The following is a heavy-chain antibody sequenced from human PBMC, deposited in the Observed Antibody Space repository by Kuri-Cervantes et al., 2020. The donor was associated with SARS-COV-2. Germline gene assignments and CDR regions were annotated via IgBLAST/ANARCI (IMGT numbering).Heavy chain of an antibody. CDR2: IYYSGST. V-gene: IGHV4-39*07. CDR3: ARDNGGSYPYYYYGMDV. Sequence: ESLRLSCTVSGGSISSSSYYWGWIRQPPGKGLEWIGSIYYSGSTYYNPSLKSRVTISVDTSKNQFSLKLSSVTAADTAVYYCARDNGGSYPYYYYGMDVWGQGTTVTVSS. J-gene: IGHJ6*02. CDR1: GGSISSSSYY. D-gene: IGHD1-26*01.